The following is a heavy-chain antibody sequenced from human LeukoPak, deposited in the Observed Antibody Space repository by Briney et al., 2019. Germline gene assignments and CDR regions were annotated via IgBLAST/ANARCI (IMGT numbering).Heavy chain of an antibody. J-gene: IGHJ4*02. CDR2: INGSGGST. CDR1: GFTFSSYA. CDR3: AKGSKVVVVPASIDY. D-gene: IGHD2-2*01. Sequence: GGSLRLSCAASGFTFSSYAMSWVRQAPGKGLEWVSAINGSGGSTYYADSVKGRFTISRDNSKNTLYLQMNSLRAEDTAVYYCAKGSKVVVVPASIDYWGQGTLVTVSS. V-gene: IGHV3-23*01.